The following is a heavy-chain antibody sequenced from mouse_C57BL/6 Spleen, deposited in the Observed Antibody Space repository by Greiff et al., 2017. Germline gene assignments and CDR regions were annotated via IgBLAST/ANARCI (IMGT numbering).Heavy chain of an antibody. V-gene: IGHV14-2*01. Sequence: VQLKESGAELVKPGASVKLSYYMHWVKQRTEQGLEWIGRIDPEDGETKYAPKFQGKATITADTSSNTAYLQLSSLTSEDTAVYYCASYGSSPDYWGQGTTRTVSS. CDR3: ASYGSSPDY. D-gene: IGHD1-1*01. CDR1: Y. CDR2: IDPEDGET. J-gene: IGHJ2*01.